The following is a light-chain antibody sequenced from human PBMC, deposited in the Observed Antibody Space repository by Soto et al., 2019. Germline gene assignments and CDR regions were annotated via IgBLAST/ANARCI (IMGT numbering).Light chain of an antibody. CDR1: QNISSW. CDR3: QQANTFPIT. Sequence: IQMTQSPSSVSASDGDRVTITCRASQNISSWLAWYQQKPGKSPKLLIYAASTLQSGVPSRFSGRGSGIDFTLTINSLHPEDFATYFCQQANTFPITFGQGTRLEIK. V-gene: IGKV1D-12*01. CDR2: AAS. J-gene: IGKJ5*01.